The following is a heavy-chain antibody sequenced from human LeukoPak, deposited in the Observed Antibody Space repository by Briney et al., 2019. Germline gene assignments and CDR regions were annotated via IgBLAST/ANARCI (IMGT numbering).Heavy chain of an antibody. CDR2: IYYSGST. V-gene: IGHV4-39*01. Sequence: SETLSLTCTVSGGSISSSSYYWGWIRQPPGKGLEWIGSIYYSGSTYYNPSLKSRVTISVDTSKNQFSLKLSSVTAADTAVYYCARQGVLDYDAFDIWGQGTMGTVSS. CDR3: ARQGVLDYDAFDI. CDR1: GGSISSSSYY. J-gene: IGHJ3*02. D-gene: IGHD4-17*01.